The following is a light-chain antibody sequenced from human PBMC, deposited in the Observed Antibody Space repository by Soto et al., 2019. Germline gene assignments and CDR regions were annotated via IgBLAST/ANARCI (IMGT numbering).Light chain of an antibody. CDR1: QGMSTY. CDR3: QQLNGYQLA. CDR2: SAS. V-gene: IGKV1-9*01. J-gene: IGKJ4*01. Sequence: DIQLTQSPSFLSASVGDTVTITCRASQGMSTYLAWYQQKPGKVPKLLIRSASTLQSGVPPRFSGGGSGTEFTLTISTLQPDDSGIYYCQQLNGYQLACGGGTNLEIK.